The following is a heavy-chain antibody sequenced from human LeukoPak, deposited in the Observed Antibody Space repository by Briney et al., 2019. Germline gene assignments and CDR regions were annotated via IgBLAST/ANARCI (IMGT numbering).Heavy chain of an antibody. V-gene: IGHV4-34*01. Sequence: PSETLSLTCAVYGGSFSGYYWSWIRQPPGKGLEWIGEINDSESTNYNPSLKSRVTISVDTSKNQFSLQLNSVTPEDTAVYYCARGVGDYGDYGGEGPFDYWGQGTLVTVSS. D-gene: IGHD4-17*01. CDR3: ARGVGDYGDYGGEGPFDY. CDR2: INDSEST. J-gene: IGHJ4*02. CDR1: GGSFSGYY.